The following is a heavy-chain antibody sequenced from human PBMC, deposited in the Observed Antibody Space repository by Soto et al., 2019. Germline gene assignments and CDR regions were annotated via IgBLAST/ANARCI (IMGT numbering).Heavy chain of an antibody. CDR2: IYYTGTT. D-gene: IGHD3-9*01. V-gene: IGHV4-61*01. J-gene: IGHJ5*02. CDR1: GDPLSSGSYY. CDR3: ARDASPYYDLLSAFHP. Sequence: PSETLSLTCTVSGDPLSSGSYYWSWIRQSPGKRLEWIAYIYYTGTTKYNPSLKSRVTISVDTSKNQFSLRLTSVTAADTAVYYCARDASPYYDLLSAFHPWGQGTMVTVSS.